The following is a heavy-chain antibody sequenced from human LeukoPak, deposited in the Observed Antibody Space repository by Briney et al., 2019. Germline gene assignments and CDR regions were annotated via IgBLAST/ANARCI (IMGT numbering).Heavy chain of an antibody. CDR1: GYSINSGYF. Sequence: SETLSLTCTVSGYSINSGYFWGWIRQPPLKGLEWIGSIYHSGRTYYNPSLKSRVTISVDKSKNQFSLKLSSVTAADTAVYYCARASILSYVLPLMDVWGKGTTVTVSS. D-gene: IGHD3-16*01. V-gene: IGHV4-38-2*02. CDR3: ARASILSYVLPLMDV. J-gene: IGHJ6*04. CDR2: IYHSGRT.